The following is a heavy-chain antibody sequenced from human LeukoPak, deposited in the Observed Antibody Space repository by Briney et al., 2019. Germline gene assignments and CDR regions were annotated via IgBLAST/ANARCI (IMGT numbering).Heavy chain of an antibody. CDR2: ISGSGGST. J-gene: IGHJ3*02. V-gene: IGHV3-23*01. Sequence: GGSLRLSCAASGFTFSSYAMSWVRQAPGKGLEWVSAISGSGGSTYYADSVKGRFTISRDNSKNTLYLQTNSLRAEDTAVYYCAKDLTIVVVYDAFDIWGQGTMVTVSS. CDR1: GFTFSSYA. CDR3: AKDLTIVVVYDAFDI. D-gene: IGHD3-22*01.